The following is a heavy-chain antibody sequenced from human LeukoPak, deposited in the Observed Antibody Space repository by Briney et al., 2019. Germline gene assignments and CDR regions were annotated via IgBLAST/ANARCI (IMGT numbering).Heavy chain of an antibody. D-gene: IGHD1-26*01. J-gene: IGHJ3*02. CDR1: GGSISSYY. Sequence: SETLSLTCTVSGGSISSYYWSWIRQPPGKGLEWIGYIYYSGSTNYNPSLKSRVTISVDTSKNQFSLKLSSVTAADTAVYYCARGPHSYAFDIWGQGTMVTVSS. CDR2: IYYSGST. CDR3: ARGPHSYAFDI. V-gene: IGHV4-59*01.